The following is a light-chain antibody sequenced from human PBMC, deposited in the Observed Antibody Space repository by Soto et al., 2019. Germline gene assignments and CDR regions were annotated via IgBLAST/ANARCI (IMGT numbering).Light chain of an antibody. CDR1: QNINNY. V-gene: IGKV1-39*01. CDR2: AAS. Sequence: EIEMTQSTSSLSASVGDRITITCRASQNINNYLNWYQQKPGKAPKLLIYAASSFQSGVPSRFSGSGSGTDFTLTISSLQPEDFATYYCQQSYSTPLTFGQVTK. J-gene: IGKJ1*01. CDR3: QQSYSTPLT.